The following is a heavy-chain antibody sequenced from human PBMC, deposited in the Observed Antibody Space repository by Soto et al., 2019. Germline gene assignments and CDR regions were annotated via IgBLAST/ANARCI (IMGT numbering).Heavy chain of an antibody. CDR1: GFTFSSYA. D-gene: IGHD3-22*01. V-gene: IGHV3-23*01. J-gene: IGHJ4*02. CDR2: ISGSGGST. Sequence: GGSLRLSCAASGFTFSSYAMSWVRQAPGKGLEWVSAISGSGGSTYYADSVKGRFTISRDNSKNTLYLQMNSLRAEDTAVYYCAKDPALYYDSSGYSYFDYWGQGTLVTVSS. CDR3: AKDPALYYDSSGYSYFDY.